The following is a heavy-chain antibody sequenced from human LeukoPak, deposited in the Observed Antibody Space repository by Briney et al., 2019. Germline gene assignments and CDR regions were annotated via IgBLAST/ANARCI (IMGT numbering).Heavy chain of an antibody. J-gene: IGHJ5*02. CDR2: IYYSGST. D-gene: IGHD6-19*01. CDR3: ARTVAGTWFWFDP. CDR1: GGSISSYY. V-gene: IGHV4-59*12. Sequence: SETLSLTCTVSGGSISSYYWSWIRQPPGKGLEWIGYIYYSGSTNYNPSLKSRVTISVDTSKNQFSLKLSSATAADTAVYYCARTVAGTWFWFDPWGQGTLVTVSS.